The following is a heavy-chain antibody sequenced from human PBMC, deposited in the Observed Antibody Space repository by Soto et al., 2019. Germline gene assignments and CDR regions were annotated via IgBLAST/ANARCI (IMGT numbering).Heavy chain of an antibody. D-gene: IGHD6-19*01. J-gene: IGHJ4*02. CDR3: AHRRSSGWNKSDFEY. Sequence: QITLKESGPTLVKPTQTLTLTCTFSGFSLSSSGVGVGWIRQPPGKALEWLALIYWDDDKRYSPSLKSRLSITKNTSKNQVVVTMTTMDPVDTATYHCAHRRSSGWNKSDFEYWGQGTLVIVSS. V-gene: IGHV2-5*02. CDR1: GFSLSSSGVG. CDR2: IYWDDDK.